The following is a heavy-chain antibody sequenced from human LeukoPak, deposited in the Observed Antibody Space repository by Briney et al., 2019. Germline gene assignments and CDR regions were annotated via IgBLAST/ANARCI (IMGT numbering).Heavy chain of an antibody. CDR3: ATGYYEPFAT. V-gene: IGHV4-59*01. CDR2: ISDTGKN. Sequence: SETLSLTCSVSGASLSSYYWDWLRQSPGKGLEWIGYISDTGKNDAHPSLKRRVSISLDMSKKQFSLRLRPVTAADSAVYYCATGYYEPFATWGPGILVTVSS. CDR1: GASLSSYY. D-gene: IGHD1-26*01. J-gene: IGHJ5*02.